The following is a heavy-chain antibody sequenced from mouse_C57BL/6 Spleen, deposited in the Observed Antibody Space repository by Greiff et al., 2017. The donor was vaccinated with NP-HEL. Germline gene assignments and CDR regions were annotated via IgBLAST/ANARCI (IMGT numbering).Heavy chain of an antibody. J-gene: IGHJ1*03. CDR1: GFTFSSYT. V-gene: IGHV5-9*01. CDR3: ARSGTGDFDV. CDR2: ISGGGGNT. Sequence: EVQRVESGGGLVKPGGSLKLSCAASGFTFSSYTMSWVRQTPEKRLEWVATISGGGGNTYYPDSVKGRFTISRDNAKNTLYLQMSSLRSEDTALYYCARSGTGDFDVWGTGTTVTVSS. D-gene: IGHD3-3*01.